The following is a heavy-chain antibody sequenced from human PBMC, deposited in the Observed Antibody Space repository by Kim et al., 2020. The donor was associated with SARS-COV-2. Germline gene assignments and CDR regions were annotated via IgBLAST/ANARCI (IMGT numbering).Heavy chain of an antibody. CDR3: ATGGVAGPPAWFDP. J-gene: IGHJ5*02. D-gene: IGHD3-3*01. Sequence: ASVKVSCKVSGYTLTELSMHWVRQAPGKGLEWMGGFDPEDGETIYAQKFQGRVTMTEDTSTDTAYMELSSLRSEDTAVYYCATGGVAGPPAWFDPWGQGTLVSVSS. V-gene: IGHV1-24*01. CDR2: FDPEDGET. CDR1: GYTLTELS.